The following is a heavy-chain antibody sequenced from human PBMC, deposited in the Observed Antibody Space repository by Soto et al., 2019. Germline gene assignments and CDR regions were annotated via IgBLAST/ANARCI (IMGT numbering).Heavy chain of an antibody. CDR1: GYTFTGYY. J-gene: IGHJ4*02. V-gene: IGHV1-2*04. CDR2: INPNSGGT. D-gene: IGHD6-6*01. Sequence: QVQLVQSGAEVKKPGASVKVSCKASGYTFTGYYMHWVRQAPGQGLEWMGWINPNSGGTNYAQKFQGWVTMTRDTSISTAYMELSRLRSDDTAVYYCARGAGGEQLESGPKYYFDYWGQGTLVTVSS. CDR3: ARGAGGEQLESGPKYYFDY.